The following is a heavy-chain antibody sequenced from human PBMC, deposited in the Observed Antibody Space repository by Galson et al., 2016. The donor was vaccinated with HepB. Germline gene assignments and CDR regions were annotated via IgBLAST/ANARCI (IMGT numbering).Heavy chain of an antibody. D-gene: IGHD3-16*02. CDR3: TRSGGLSTYYYYHDGMDV. CDR2: INPSGGST. V-gene: IGHV1-46*01. J-gene: IGHJ6*02. Sequence: SVKVSCKASGYTFTTYYMHWVRQAPGQGLEWMGIINPSGGSTTYAQKFQGRVTMTRDTSTSTVYMELSSLRSEDTALYYCTRSGGLSTYYYYHDGMDVWGQGTTVTVSS. CDR1: GYTFTTYY.